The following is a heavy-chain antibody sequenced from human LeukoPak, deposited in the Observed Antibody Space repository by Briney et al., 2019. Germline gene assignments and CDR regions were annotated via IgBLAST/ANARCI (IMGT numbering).Heavy chain of an antibody. CDR2: IDPSSTYI. CDR1: GFTFSSYT. CDR3: TRGSYGDYEY. V-gene: IGHV3-21*01. Sequence: GGSLRLSCAASGFTFSSYTMNWVRQAPGKGVEWVSSIDPSSTYIYYADSVKGRFTISRDNAQNSLYLQMNSLRAEDTAVYYCTRGSYGDYEYWGQGTLVTVSS. J-gene: IGHJ4*02. D-gene: IGHD4-17*01.